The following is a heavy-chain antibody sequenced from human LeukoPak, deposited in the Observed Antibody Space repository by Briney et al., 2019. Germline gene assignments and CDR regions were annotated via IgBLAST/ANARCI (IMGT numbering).Heavy chain of an antibody. D-gene: IGHD2-2*01. Sequence: GGSLRLSCAASGFTFSSYAMSWVRQAPGKGLEWVSSISSSSSYIYYADSVKGRFTISRDNAKNSLYLQMNSLRAEDTAVYYCAKGDIVVVPAASYYFDYWGQGTLVTVSS. CDR1: GFTFSSYA. CDR2: ISSSSSYI. J-gene: IGHJ4*02. V-gene: IGHV3-21*04. CDR3: AKGDIVVVPAASYYFDY.